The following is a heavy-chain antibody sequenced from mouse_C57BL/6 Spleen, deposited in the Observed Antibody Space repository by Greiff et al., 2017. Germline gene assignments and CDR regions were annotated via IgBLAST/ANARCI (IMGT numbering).Heavy chain of an antibody. CDR2: IWSGGST. V-gene: IGHV2-2*01. CDR1: GFSLTSYG. D-gene: IGHD1-1*01. Sequence: QVQLQQSGPGLVQPSQSLSITCPVSGFSLTSYGVHWVRQSPGKGLEWLGVIWSGGSTDYNAAFISRLSISKDNSKSQVFFKMNSLQADDTAIYYCARKTVITTVVAPYVDVWGTGTTVTVSS. CDR3: ARKTVITTVVAPYVDV. J-gene: IGHJ1*03.